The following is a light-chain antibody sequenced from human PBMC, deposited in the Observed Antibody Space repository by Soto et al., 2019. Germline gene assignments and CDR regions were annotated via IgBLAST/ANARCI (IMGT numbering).Light chain of an antibody. J-gene: IGKJ2*01. CDR1: QSVSSY. CDR3: QKYSNWPPLYT. Sequence: EIVMTQSPATLSVSPGERATLSCRASQSVSSYLAWYQQKPGLPPRLLIYDASTRATGIPDRFSGSGSGTDLTLTISSLQSADFAVYYCQKYSNWPPLYTFGRGTKLEIK. CDR2: DAS. V-gene: IGKV3-15*01.